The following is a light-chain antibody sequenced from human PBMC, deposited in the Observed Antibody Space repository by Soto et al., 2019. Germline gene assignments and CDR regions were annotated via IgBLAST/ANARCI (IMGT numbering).Light chain of an antibody. Sequence: QSALTQPASVSGCPGQSITVSCTGTSSDVGDYNYVSWYQQHPGKAPKLLIYDVNNRPSGVSNRFSGSKSGNTASLTISGLQAEDEGNYYCSSYTSSSTLVFGGGTKLTVL. CDR1: SSDVGDYNY. CDR2: DVN. J-gene: IGLJ2*01. V-gene: IGLV2-14*01. CDR3: SSYTSSSTLV.